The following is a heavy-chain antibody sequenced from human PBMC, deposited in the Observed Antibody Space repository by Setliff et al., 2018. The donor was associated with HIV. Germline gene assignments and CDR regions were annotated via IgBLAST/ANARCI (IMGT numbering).Heavy chain of an antibody. V-gene: IGHV4-61*09. CDR2: IYTNGYT. D-gene: IGHD6-13*01. J-gene: IGHJ3*02. Sequence: TLSLTCTVSGGSISSDNYYWTWIRQSAGKGLEWIGHIYTNGYTNYTPSLKSRVTISFDTSQNQFSLKLSSVTAADTAVYYCARGMLRSSWYAHHDAFDIWGQGTMVTVSS. CDR3: ARGMLRSSWYAHHDAFDI. CDR1: GGSISSDNYY.